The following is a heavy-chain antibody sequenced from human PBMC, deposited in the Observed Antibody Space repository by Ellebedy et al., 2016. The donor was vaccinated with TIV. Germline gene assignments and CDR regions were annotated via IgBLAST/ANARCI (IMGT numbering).Heavy chain of an antibody. CDR3: AKRDSSGYYYARLFDY. CDR1: GFTFSIFA. D-gene: IGHD3-22*01. J-gene: IGHJ4*02. CDR2: ISSSGEST. Sequence: GESLKISCTASGFTFSIFAMSWVRQAPGKGLEWVSTISSSGESTYYADSVAGRFTISRDNAKNTLYLQMNSLRAEETAVYYCAKRDSSGYYYARLFDYWGQGTLVTVSS. V-gene: IGHV3-23*01.